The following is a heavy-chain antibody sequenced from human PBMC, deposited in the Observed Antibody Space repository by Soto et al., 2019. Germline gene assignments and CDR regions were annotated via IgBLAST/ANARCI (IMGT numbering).Heavy chain of an antibody. J-gene: IGHJ4*02. V-gene: IGHV5-51*01. CDR1: GYTFSNFW. CDR2: IYPGDHGT. CDR3: ARSPRSSPYFDY. Sequence: GESLKISCQCSGYTFSNFWIGWVRQLPGKGLEWMGIIYPGDHGTRYSPSFHGKVTISADKSINTAYPQWNSLEASDTAFYFCARSPRSSPYFDYWGQGALVTVSS. D-gene: IGHD6-13*01.